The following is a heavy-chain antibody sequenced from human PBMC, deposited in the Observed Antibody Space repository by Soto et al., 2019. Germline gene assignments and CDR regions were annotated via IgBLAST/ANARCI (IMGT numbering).Heavy chain of an antibody. CDR2: INPGNGNT. D-gene: IGHD4-17*01. CDR3: ARGASSVTTFYFDL. Sequence: QVQVVQSGAEVKKPGASVKVSCKASGYTFTNYAMHWVRQAPGQRLEWMGWINPGNGNTKNSQKFQGRVTITRDTFASTAYMELSSLRSEDKAVYFCARGASSVTTFYFDLWGRGTRVTVSS. CDR1: GYTFTNYA. V-gene: IGHV1-3*01. J-gene: IGHJ2*01.